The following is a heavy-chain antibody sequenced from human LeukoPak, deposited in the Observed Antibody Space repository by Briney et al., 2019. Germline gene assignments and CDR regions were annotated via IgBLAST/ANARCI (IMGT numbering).Heavy chain of an antibody. CDR2: IYHSGST. V-gene: IGHV4-30-2*01. D-gene: IGHD2-2*01. CDR3: ASHMVGRYCSSTSCYSAEYFQH. Sequence: PSETLSLTCAVSGGSISSGGYSWSWIRQPPGKGLEWNGYIYHSGSTYYNPSLKSRVTISVDRSKNQFSLKLSSVTAADTAVYYCASHMVGRYCSSTSCYSAEYFQHWGQGTLVTVSS. J-gene: IGHJ1*01. CDR1: GGSISSGGYS.